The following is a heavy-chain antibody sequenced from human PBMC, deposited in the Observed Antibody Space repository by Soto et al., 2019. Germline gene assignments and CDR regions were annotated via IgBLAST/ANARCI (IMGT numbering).Heavy chain of an antibody. J-gene: IGHJ6*02. V-gene: IGHV1-69*13. CDR1: GGTFSSYA. CDR3: ARVGVRFFGVVIIPTSQGYYYYGMDV. CDR2: IIPIFGTA. Sequence: GASVKVSCKASGGTFSSYAISWVRQAPGQGLEWMGGIIPIFGTANYAQKFQGRVTITADESTSTAYMELSSLRSEDTAVYYCARVGVRFFGVVIIPTSQGYYYYGMDVWGQGTTVTVSS. D-gene: IGHD3-3*01.